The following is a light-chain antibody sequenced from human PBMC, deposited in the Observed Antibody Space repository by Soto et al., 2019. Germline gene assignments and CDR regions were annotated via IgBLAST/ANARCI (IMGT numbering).Light chain of an antibody. CDR3: QQSDSSPWT. CDR1: QSVSNNY. V-gene: IGKV3-20*01. Sequence: EIVLTQSPGTLSLSPGERATLSCRASQSVSNNYLAWYQQKPGQAPRPLISDASRRATGIPDRFSGSGSGTDFTLIISRLEPEDFAVYFCQQSDSSPWTFGQGTKVDIK. CDR2: DAS. J-gene: IGKJ1*01.